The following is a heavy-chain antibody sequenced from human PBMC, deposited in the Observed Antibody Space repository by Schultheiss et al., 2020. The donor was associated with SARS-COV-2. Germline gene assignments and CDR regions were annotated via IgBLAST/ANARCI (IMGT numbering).Heavy chain of an antibody. CDR2: INWNGGST. V-gene: IGHV3-23*01. CDR3: ARGEGENYYYYYGMDV. J-gene: IGHJ6*02. D-gene: IGHD3-16*01. Sequence: GGSLRLSCAASGFTFSSYAMSWVRQAPGKGLEWVSGINWNGGSTDYADSVKGRFTISRDNAKNSLYLQMNSLRAEDTAVYYCARGEGENYYYYYGMDVWGQGTTVTVSS. CDR1: GFTFSSYA.